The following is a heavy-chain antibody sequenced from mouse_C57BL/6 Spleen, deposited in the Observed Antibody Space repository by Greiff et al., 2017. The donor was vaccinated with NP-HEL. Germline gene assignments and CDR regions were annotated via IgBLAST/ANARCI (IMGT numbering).Heavy chain of an antibody. Sequence: DVKLVESEGGLVQPGSSMKLSCTASGFTFSDYYMAWVRQVPEKGLEWVANINYDGSSTYYLDSLKSRFIISRDNAKNILYLQMSSLKSEDTATYYCARRSKGAMDYWGQGTSVTVSS. J-gene: IGHJ4*01. CDR3: ARRSKGAMDY. D-gene: IGHD1-3*01. CDR1: GFTFSDYY. V-gene: IGHV5-16*01. CDR2: INYDGSST.